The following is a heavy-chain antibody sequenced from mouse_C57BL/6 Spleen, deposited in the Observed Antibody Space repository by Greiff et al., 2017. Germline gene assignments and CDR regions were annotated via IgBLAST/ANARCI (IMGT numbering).Heavy chain of an antibody. Sequence: EVQVVESGGGLVQPGESLKLSCESNEYEFPSHDMSWVRKTPEKRLELVAAINSDGGSTYYPDTMESRFIISRDKTKKTLYLQLSSLRSEDTALDYSASHGGDGAMDYWGQGTSVTVSS. CDR1: EYEFPSHD. CDR3: ASHGGDGAMDY. D-gene: IGHD1-1*02. V-gene: IGHV5-2*01. CDR2: INSDGGST. J-gene: IGHJ4*01.